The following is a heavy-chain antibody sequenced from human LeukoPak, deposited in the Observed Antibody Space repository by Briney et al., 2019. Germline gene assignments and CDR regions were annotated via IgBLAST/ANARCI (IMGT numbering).Heavy chain of an antibody. CDR1: EFTFSTYN. D-gene: IGHD7-27*01. Sequence: GGSLRLSCAASEFTFSTYNMNWVRQAPGKGLEWVSYISSSSSTIYYADSVKGRFSISRDDSKYTVNLEMNSLRTEDMALYYCARDFNWGFDYWGQGTLVSVSS. CDR2: ISSSSSTI. CDR3: ARDFNWGFDY. J-gene: IGHJ4*02. V-gene: IGHV3-48*01.